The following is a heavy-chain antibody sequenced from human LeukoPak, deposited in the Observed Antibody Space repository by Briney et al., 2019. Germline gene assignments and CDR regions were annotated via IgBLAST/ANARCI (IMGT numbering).Heavy chain of an antibody. Sequence: LRLSCAASGFTFSSYEMNWVRQPPGKGLEWIGEINHSGSTNYNPSLKSRVTISVDTSKNQFSLKLSSVTAADTAVYYCARIPWVRDIVVVPAAMMPYYYYGMDVWGQGTTVTVSS. J-gene: IGHJ6*02. CDR3: ARIPWVRDIVVVPAAMMPYYYYGMDV. CDR1: GFTFSSYE. V-gene: IGHV4-34*01. D-gene: IGHD2-2*01. CDR2: INHSGST.